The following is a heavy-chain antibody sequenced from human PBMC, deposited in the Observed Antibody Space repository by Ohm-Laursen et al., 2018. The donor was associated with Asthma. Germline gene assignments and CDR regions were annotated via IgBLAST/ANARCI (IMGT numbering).Heavy chain of an antibody. CDR1: GFTFEGYA. V-gene: IGHV3-9*01. CDR2: ISWRSGSI. D-gene: IGHD3-10*01. Sequence: SLRLSCAASGFTFEGYAMRWVRQAPGKGLEWVSVISWRSGSIAYADSVKGRFTISRDNAKSSLYLQMNSLRAEDTALYYCAKPKYGSGSYYPDAFDVWGQGTMVTVSS. CDR3: AKPKYGSGSYYPDAFDV. J-gene: IGHJ3*01.